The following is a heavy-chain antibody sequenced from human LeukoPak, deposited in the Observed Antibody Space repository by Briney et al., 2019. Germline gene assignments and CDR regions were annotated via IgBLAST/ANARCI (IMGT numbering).Heavy chain of an antibody. D-gene: IGHD1/OR15-1a*01. J-gene: IGHJ6*02. Sequence: PSETLSLTCSVSIGSLSSSKWWSWVRQSPVKGLEGIGEIYLYGTTNYNPSFTSRVTMSVDRSRIQFSLKLTSVTAADTAVYYCARQKWEQQGRDYYFNGLDVWGPGTTVIVSS. V-gene: IGHV4-4*02. CDR1: IGSLSSSKW. CDR3: ARQKWEQQGRDYYFNGLDV. CDR2: IYLYGTT.